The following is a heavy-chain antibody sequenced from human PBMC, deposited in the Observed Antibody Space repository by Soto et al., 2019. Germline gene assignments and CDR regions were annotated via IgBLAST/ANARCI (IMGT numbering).Heavy chain of an antibody. Sequence: GGSLRLSCAASGFTFSSYAMHWVRQAPGKGLEWVAVISYDGSNKYYADSVKGRFTISRDNSKNTLYLQMNSLRAEDTAVYYCASRGQLVLYWGQGTLVTVSS. CDR1: GFTFSSYA. J-gene: IGHJ4*02. CDR3: ASRGQLVLY. D-gene: IGHD6-6*01. CDR2: ISYDGSNK. V-gene: IGHV3-30-3*01.